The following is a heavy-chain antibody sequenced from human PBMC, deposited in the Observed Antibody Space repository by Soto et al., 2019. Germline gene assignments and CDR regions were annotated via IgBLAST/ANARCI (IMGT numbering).Heavy chain of an antibody. CDR3: ARDSRFYFDY. Sequence: PSETLSLTCTVSGGSISSGDYYWSWIRQPPGKGLEWIGYIYYSGSTYYNPSRKSLVTRSGDTSKNQFSLKLSSVTAADTAVYYCARDSRFYFDYWGQGTLVTVSS. CDR2: IYYSGST. J-gene: IGHJ4*02. D-gene: IGHD3-3*01. V-gene: IGHV4-30-4*01. CDR1: GGSISSGDYY.